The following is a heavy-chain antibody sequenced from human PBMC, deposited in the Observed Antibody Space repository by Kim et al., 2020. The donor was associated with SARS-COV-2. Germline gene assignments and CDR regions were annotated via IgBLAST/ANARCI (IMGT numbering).Heavy chain of an antibody. CDR1: GFTFSSYS. J-gene: IGHJ6*02. CDR3: ASQKSSYYYGMDV. Sequence: GGSLRLSCAASGFTFSSYSMNWVRQAPGKGLEWVSSISSSSSYIYYADSVKGRFTISRDNAKNSLYLQINSLRAEDTAVYYCASQKSSYYYGMDVWGQGTTVTVSS. CDR2: ISSSSSYI. V-gene: IGHV3-21*01. D-gene: IGHD3-16*02.